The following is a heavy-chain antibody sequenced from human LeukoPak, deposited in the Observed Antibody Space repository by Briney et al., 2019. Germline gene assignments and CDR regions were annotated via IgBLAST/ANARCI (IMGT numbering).Heavy chain of an antibody. J-gene: IGHJ4*02. D-gene: IGHD3-22*01. Sequence: GASVKVSCKASGGTFSSYAISWVRQAPGQGLEWMGGIIPIFGTANYAQKFQGIVTITADESTSTAYMELSSLRSEDTAVYYCARDFDSSGSNWGQGTLVTVSS. V-gene: IGHV1-69*13. CDR2: IIPIFGTA. CDR3: ARDFDSSGSN. CDR1: GGTFSSYA.